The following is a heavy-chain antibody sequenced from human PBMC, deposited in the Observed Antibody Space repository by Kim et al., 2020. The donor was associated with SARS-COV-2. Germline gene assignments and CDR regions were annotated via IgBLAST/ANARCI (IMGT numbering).Heavy chain of an antibody. V-gene: IGHV3-33*06. D-gene: IGHD6-13*01. Sequence: ADSVKGRFTISRDNSMNTVYLQMNSLRAEDSAVYFCAKQGMSNSWPYYFDFWGQGSLVTVSS. J-gene: IGHJ4*02. CDR3: AKQGMSNSWPYYFDF.